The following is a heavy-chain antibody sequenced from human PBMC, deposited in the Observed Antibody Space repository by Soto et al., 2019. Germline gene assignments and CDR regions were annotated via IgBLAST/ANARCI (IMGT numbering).Heavy chain of an antibody. Sequence: SETLSLTCTVSGGSISSSSYYWGWIRQPPGKGLEWIGSIYYSGSTYYNPSLKSRVTISVDTSKNQFSLKLSSVTAADTAVYYCASISGYLRAKKDYWGQGTLVTVSS. V-gene: IGHV4-39*01. CDR3: ASISGYLRAKKDY. J-gene: IGHJ4*02. D-gene: IGHD3-22*01. CDR2: IYYSGST. CDR1: GGSISSSSYY.